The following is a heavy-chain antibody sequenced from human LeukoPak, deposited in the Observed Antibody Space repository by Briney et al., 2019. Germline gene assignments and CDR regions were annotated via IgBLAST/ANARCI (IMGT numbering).Heavy chain of an antibody. V-gene: IGHV4-34*01. Sequence: SETLSLTCAVYGGSFSGYYWSWIRQPPGKGLEWIGEINHSGSTNYNPSPKSRVTISVDTSKNQFSLKLSSVTAADTAVYYCARDSGDCSSTSCLLYGMDVWGQGTTVTVSS. D-gene: IGHD2-2*01. CDR2: INHSGST. CDR1: GGSFSGYY. J-gene: IGHJ6*02. CDR3: ARDSGDCSSTSCLLYGMDV.